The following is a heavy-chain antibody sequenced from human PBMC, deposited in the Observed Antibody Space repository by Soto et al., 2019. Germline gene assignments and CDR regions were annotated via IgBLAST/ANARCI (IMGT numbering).Heavy chain of an antibody. CDR1: GGTTSSYD. Sequence: SVKVSCKTSGGTTSSYDISWVRQAAGQGLEWMGGIIPIFGTANYAQKFQGRVTITADKSTSTAYMELSSLRSEDTAVYYCARGDGYLYYYYGMEVWEQGTMVTVSS. CDR2: IIPIFGTA. V-gene: IGHV1-69*06. J-gene: IGHJ6*01. D-gene: IGHD2-21*01. CDR3: ARGDGYLYYYYGMEV.